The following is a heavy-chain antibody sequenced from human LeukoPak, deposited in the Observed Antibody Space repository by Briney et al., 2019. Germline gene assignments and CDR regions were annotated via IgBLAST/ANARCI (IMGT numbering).Heavy chain of an antibody. D-gene: IGHD3-10*01. CDR2: ITRDGSDK. CDR3: ARGLTMIPGAVMYPYFFDL. J-gene: IGHJ4*02. CDR1: GFTFGGFF. Sequence: GGSLRLSCAASGFTFGGFFMSWVRQAPGKGLEWVANITRDGSDKFHADSVKGRFTISRDNAKNALSLQMHSLRADDTAMYFCARGLTMIPGAVMYPYFFDLWGRGPLVTVSS. V-gene: IGHV3-7*03.